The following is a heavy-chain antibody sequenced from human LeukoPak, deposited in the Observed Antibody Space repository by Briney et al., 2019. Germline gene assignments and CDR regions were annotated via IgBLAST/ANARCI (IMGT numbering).Heavy chain of an antibody. Sequence: SVKVSCKASGGTSSSYAISWVRQAPGQGLEWMGGIIPIFGTANYAQKFQGRVTITTDESTSTAYMELSSLRSEDTAVYYCTRVSDCSSTSCPPTYWGQGTLVTVSS. CDR2: IIPIFGTA. V-gene: IGHV1-69*05. CDR1: GGTSSSYA. CDR3: TRVSDCSSTSCPPTY. D-gene: IGHD2-2*01. J-gene: IGHJ4*02.